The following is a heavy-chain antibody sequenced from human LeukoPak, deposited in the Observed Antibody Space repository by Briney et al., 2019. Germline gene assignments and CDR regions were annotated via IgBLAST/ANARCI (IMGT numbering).Heavy chain of an antibody. CDR2: ISAYNGNT. CDR3: ARSPLLEIFGVALTDYYFDY. D-gene: IGHD3-3*01. J-gene: IGHJ4*02. CDR1: GYTFTSYG. V-gene: IGHV1-18*01. Sequence: GASVKVSCKASGYTFTSYGISWARQAPGQGLEWMGWISAYNGNTNYAQKLQGRVTMTTDTSTSTAYMELRSLRSDDTAVYYCARSPLLEIFGVALTDYYFDYWGQGTLVTVSS.